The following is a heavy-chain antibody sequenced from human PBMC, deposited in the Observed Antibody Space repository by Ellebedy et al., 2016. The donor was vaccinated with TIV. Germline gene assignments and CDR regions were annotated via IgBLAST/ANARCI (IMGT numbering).Heavy chain of an antibody. CDR1: GYTFTGYY. D-gene: IGHD6-6*01. CDR2: INPKSGDT. CDR3: ARGAMSYSSSSSFDY. J-gene: IGHJ4*02. Sequence: ASVKVSCKASGYTFTGYYMHWVRQAPGQGLEWMGWINPKSGDTEYAQRFQGRVTLTRDTSITAAHMELSSLKSDDTAVYFCARGAMSYSSSSSFDYWGQGTLVTVSS. V-gene: IGHV1-2*02.